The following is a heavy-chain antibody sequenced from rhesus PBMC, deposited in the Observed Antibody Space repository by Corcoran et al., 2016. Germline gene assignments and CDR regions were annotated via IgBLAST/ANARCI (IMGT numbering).Heavy chain of an antibody. J-gene: IGHJ4*01. D-gene: IGHD6-31*01. Sequence: QVQLQESGPGLVKPSETLSLTCAVSGGSISASYYWNWIRQPPGKGLEVSGNIYGNSASTDYNPSRKSRVTISKDTSKNQVCLKLSSVTAADTAVYYCARDMDSGSSGCFDYGGQGVLVTVSS. CDR3: ARDMDSGSSGCFDY. V-gene: IGHV4S9*01. CDR1: GGSISASYY. CDR2: IYGNSAST.